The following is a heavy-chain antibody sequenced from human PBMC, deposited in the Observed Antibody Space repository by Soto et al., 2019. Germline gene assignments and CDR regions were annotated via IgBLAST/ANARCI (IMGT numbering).Heavy chain of an antibody. CDR1: GGTFSSYA. J-gene: IGHJ6*02. V-gene: IGHV1-69*06. D-gene: IGHD3-9*01. CDR3: ARERYVILTGYPYGMDV. Sequence: GASVKVSCKASGGTFSSYAISWVRQAPGQGLEWMGGIIPIFGTANYAQKFQGRVTITADKSTSTAYMELSSLRSEDTAVYYCARERYVILTGYPYGMDVWGQGTTVTVSS. CDR2: IIPIFGTA.